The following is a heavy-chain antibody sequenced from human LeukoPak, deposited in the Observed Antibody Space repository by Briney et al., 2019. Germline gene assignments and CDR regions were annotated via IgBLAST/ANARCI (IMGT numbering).Heavy chain of an antibody. J-gene: IGHJ4*02. V-gene: IGHV4-59*12. Sequence: SETLSLTCTVSGGSISSYYWSWLRQPPGKGLEWIGEVDHTGNTNYRPSLDSRVTLSIDTSKNHFSLTLTSVTAADTAVYYCARNVRFFDSWGQGTRVTVSS. CDR2: VDHTGNT. D-gene: IGHD1-1*01. CDR1: GGSISSYY. CDR3: ARNVRFFDS.